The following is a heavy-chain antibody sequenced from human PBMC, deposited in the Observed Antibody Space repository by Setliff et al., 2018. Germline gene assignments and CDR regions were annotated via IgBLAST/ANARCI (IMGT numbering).Heavy chain of an antibody. J-gene: IGHJ1*01. D-gene: IGHD6-19*01. CDR1: GFTFSSLW. V-gene: IGHV3-7*01. Sequence: LRLSCSASGFTFSSLWMAWVRQAPGKGLEWVANINQGGSDQFYVESVKGRFTISRDISTNTLFLEIDSLRSEDTGLYYCAREGSIGWSQYFHHWGQGTPVTVSS. CDR3: AREGSIGWSQYFHH. CDR2: INQGGSDQ.